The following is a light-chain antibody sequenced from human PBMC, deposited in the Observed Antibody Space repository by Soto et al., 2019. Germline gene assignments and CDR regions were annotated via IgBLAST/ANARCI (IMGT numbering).Light chain of an antibody. Sequence: QSALTQPASVSGSPGQSITISCTGTSSDVGTSNFVSWYRQHPGKAPKLMIFDVSNRPSGISNRFSGSKSGNTASLTISGLQAEDEADYYCSSYTSINTVIFGAGTKLTVL. CDR1: SSDVGTSNF. V-gene: IGLV2-14*03. CDR3: SSYTSINTVI. CDR2: DVS. J-gene: IGLJ2*01.